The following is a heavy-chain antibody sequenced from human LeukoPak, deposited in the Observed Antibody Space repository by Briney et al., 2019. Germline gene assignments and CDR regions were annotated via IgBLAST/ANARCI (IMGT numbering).Heavy chain of an antibody. CDR3: AKDLKNYDAFDI. Sequence: GGSLRLSCAASGFTVTNNYMSWVRQAPGKGLEWVSAISGSGGSTYYADSVKGRFTISRDNSKNTLYLQMNSLRAEDTAVYYCAKDLKNYDAFDIWGQGTMVTVSS. J-gene: IGHJ3*02. V-gene: IGHV3-23*01. CDR1: GFTVTNNY. D-gene: IGHD1-7*01. CDR2: ISGSGGST.